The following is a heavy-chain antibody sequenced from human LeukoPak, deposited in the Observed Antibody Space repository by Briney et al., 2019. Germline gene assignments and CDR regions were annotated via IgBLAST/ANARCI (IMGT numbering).Heavy chain of an antibody. CDR3: ARLAAAGTVDAFDI. Sequence: PSETLSLTCTVSGGSISSYYWSWIRQPAGKGLEWIGRIYTSGSTNYNPSLKSRVTMSVDTSKNQFSLKLSSVTAADTAVYYCARLAAAGTVDAFDIWGQGTMVTVSS. V-gene: IGHV4-4*07. CDR2: IYTSGST. J-gene: IGHJ3*02. D-gene: IGHD6-13*01. CDR1: GGSISSYY.